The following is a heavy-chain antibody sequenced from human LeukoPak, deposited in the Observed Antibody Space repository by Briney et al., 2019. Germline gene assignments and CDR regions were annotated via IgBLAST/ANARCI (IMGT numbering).Heavy chain of an antibody. CDR3: ARGFYDFWSGYVNWFDP. CDR1: GGSIISYY. J-gene: IGHJ5*02. CDR2: IYTSGST. D-gene: IGHD3-3*01. V-gene: IGHV4-4*09. Sequence: SETLSLTCTVSGGSIISYYWSWIRQPPGKGLEWIGYIYTSGSTNYNPSLKSRVTISVDTSKNQFSLKLSSVTAADTAVYYCARGFYDFWSGYVNWFDPWGQGTLVTVSS.